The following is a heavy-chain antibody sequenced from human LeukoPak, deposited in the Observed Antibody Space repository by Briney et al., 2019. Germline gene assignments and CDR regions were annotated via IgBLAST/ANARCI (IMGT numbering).Heavy chain of an antibody. J-gene: IGHJ4*02. Sequence: ASVKVSCKASGYIFTGYYLHWVRQAPGQGLEWMGWINPNSGGTNYAQKFQGRVTMTRDTSISTAYMELSRLRSDDTAVYYCARSPRLRWPNDYWGQGTLVTVSS. CDR1: GYIFTGYY. D-gene: IGHD4-23*01. CDR3: ARSPRLRWPNDY. CDR2: INPNSGGT. V-gene: IGHV1-2*02.